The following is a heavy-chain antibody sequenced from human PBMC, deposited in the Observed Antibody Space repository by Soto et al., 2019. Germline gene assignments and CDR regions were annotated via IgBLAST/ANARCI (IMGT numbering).Heavy chain of an antibody. CDR1: GASISSNTYY. J-gene: IGHJ5*02. V-gene: IGHV4-39*07. CDR2: INHSGST. Sequence: SETLSLTCTVSGASISSNTYYWAWIRQPPGTGLEWIGEINHSGSTNYNPSLKSRVTISVDTSKNHFSLKLTSVTAADTAVYYCARSVFPWGQGTLVTVSS. CDR3: ARSVFP.